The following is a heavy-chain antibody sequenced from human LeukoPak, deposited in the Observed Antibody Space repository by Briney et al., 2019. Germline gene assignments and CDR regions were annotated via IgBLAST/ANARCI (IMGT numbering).Heavy chain of an antibody. V-gene: IGHV3-7*01. CDR3: VTYEVTGITRSTFDN. J-gene: IGHJ4*02. Sequence: GGSLRLACLASGFTFSHFWMSWVRQAPGKGLEWVANIKPDDTEKYYGNSVKGRFTILRDNAKNSVYLQMNSLRAEDTAVYYCVTYEVTGITRSTFDNWGQGTLVTVSS. D-gene: IGHD4-23*01. CDR1: GFTFSHFW. CDR2: IKPDDTEK.